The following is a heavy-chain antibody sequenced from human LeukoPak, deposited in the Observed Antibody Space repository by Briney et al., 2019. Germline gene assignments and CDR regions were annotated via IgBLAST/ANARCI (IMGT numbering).Heavy chain of an antibody. CDR2: IRYDGSNK. Sequence: QAGGSLRLSCAASGFTFSSYAMHWVCQAPGMGLEWVAFIRYDGSNKYYADSVKGRFTISRDNSKNTLYLQMNSLRAEDTAVYYCAKDPGKAYYYYYMDVWGKGTTVTVSS. J-gene: IGHJ6*03. V-gene: IGHV3-30*02. CDR3: AKDPGKAYYYYYMDV. CDR1: GFTFSSYA.